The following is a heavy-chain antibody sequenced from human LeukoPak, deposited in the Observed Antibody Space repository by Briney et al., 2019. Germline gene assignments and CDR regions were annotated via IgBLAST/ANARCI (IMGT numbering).Heavy chain of an antibody. CDR2: ISGSGGST. CDR1: GFTFSSYA. J-gene: IGHJ6*02. Sequence: ESGGSLRLPCRASGFTFSSYAMNWVSHAPGKGLEWVSRISGSGGSTYYADSVKGRFTISRDNSKNTLYLQMNSLRSEDTAVYYCAKNLGYSYSYGMDVWGQGTTVTVSS. D-gene: IGHD5-18*01. CDR3: AKNLGYSYSYGMDV. V-gene: IGHV3-23*01.